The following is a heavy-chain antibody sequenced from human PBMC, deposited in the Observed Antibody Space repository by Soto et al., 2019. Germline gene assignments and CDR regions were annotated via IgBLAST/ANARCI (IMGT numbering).Heavy chain of an antibody. J-gene: IGHJ4*02. CDR3: ARQDYDFWSGNFDY. CDR1: GASISSSRYY. V-gene: IGHV4-39*01. D-gene: IGHD3-3*01. Sequence: QLQLQESGPGQVKPSETLSLTCTVSGASISSSRYYWGWTRQPPGKGLEWIGSIYYSGSTFYTPSLESRVTISVDTSKNQFSLKLRSVTAADTAVYYCARQDYDFWSGNFDYWGQGTLVTVSS. CDR2: IYYSGST.